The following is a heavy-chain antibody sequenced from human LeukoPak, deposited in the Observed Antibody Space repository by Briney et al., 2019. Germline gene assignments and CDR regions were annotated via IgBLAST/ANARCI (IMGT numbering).Heavy chain of an antibody. J-gene: IGHJ6*03. CDR1: GYTFTGYY. D-gene: IGHD3-22*01. CDR3: ARDLRDSSGYYYYYYMDV. CDR2: INPNSGGT. V-gene: IGHV1-2*02. Sequence: ASVKVSCKASGYTFTGYYMHWVRQAPGQGLEWMGWINPNSGGTNYAQKFQGRVTMTRDTSISTAYMELSRLRSEDTAVYYCARDLRDSSGYYYYYYMDVWGKGTTVTVSS.